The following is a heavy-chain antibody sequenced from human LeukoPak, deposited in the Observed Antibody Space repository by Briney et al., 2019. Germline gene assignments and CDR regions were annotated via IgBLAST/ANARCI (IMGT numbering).Heavy chain of an antibody. D-gene: IGHD3-3*01. CDR3: ASGTDYDFWSGYTDY. V-gene: IGHV5-51*01. Sequence: GESLKISCKGSGYSFTSYWIGWVRQMPGKGLEWMGIIYPGDSDTRYSPSFQGQVTISADKSIGTAYLQWSSLKASDTAMYYCASGTDYDFWSGYTDYWGQGTLVTVSS. CDR2: IYPGDSDT. J-gene: IGHJ4*02. CDR1: GYSFTSYW.